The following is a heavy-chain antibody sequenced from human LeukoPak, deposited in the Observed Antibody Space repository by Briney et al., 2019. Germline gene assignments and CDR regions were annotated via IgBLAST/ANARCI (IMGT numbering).Heavy chain of an antibody. J-gene: IGHJ6*02. Sequence: SEALSLTCTVTGQSISGGYYWVWIRQPPGKGLEWIGSIYYSGTTYYQSSLKSRVIISADTSKSQFSLRLNSVTAADTAIYYCARDSSWSYYYGMDVWGQGTTVTVSS. CDR3: ARDSSWSYYYGMDV. V-gene: IGHV4-38-2*02. CDR1: GQSISGGYY. CDR2: IYYSGTT. D-gene: IGHD3-10*01.